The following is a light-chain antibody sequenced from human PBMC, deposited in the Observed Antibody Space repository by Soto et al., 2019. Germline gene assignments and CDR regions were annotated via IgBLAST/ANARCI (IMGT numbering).Light chain of an antibody. CDR2: RAS. Sequence: EIVMTQSPATLSVSPGERATLSCRASQSISSDLAWYQQKPGQAPRLLIYRASIRATGIPARFSGSGSGTEFILTVSSLQSEDFAIYYFQHYNTWPSFTFGPGTKVDIK. CDR1: QSISSD. CDR3: QHYNTWPSFT. V-gene: IGKV3-15*01. J-gene: IGKJ3*01.